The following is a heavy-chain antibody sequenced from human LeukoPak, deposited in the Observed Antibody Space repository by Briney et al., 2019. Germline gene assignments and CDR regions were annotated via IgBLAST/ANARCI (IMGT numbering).Heavy chain of an antibody. CDR1: GFTFDDYA. Sequence: QSGGSLRLSCAASGFTFDDYAMHWVRQAPGKGLEWVSGISWNSGSIGYADSVKGRFTISRDNAKNSLYLQMNSLRAEDTALYYCAKDPVTTAPSDWGQGTLVTVSS. CDR3: AKDPVTTAPSD. J-gene: IGHJ4*02. CDR2: ISWNSGSI. V-gene: IGHV3-9*01. D-gene: IGHD4-17*01.